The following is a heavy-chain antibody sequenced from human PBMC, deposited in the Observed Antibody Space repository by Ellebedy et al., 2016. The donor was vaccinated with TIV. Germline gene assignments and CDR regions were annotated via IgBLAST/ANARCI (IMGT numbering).Heavy chain of an antibody. CDR2: INQDGSET. CDR1: GFSFSSSW. CDR3: ARVTTLATGTGYYFDY. D-gene: IGHD4-17*01. Sequence: PGGSLRLSCAASGFSFSSSWMSWVRQAPGKGLEWVANINQDGSETYYVDSVKGRVTISRDNAKNSLFLQMNSLRAEDTAVYYCARVTTLATGTGYYFDYWGQGTLVAVSS. J-gene: IGHJ4*02. V-gene: IGHV3-7*01.